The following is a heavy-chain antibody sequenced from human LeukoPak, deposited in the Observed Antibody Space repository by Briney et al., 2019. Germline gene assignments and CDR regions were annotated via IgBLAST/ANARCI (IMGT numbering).Heavy chain of an antibody. D-gene: IGHD5-12*01. CDR1: GFTFSSYE. V-gene: IGHV3-48*03. CDR3: AGCRTVATADY. Sequence: GGSLRLSCAASGFTFSSYEMNWVRQAPGKGLEWVSYISSSGSTIYYADSVKGRFNISRENAKNSLYLQMNSLRAEDTAVYYCAGCRTVATADYWGQGTLVTVSS. J-gene: IGHJ4*02. CDR2: ISSSGSTI.